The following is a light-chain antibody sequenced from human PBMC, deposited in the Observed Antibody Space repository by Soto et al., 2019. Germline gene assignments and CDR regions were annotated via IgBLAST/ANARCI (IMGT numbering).Light chain of an antibody. CDR1: QSVSSSY. CDR2: GAS. Sequence: EIGLTQYPGTLSLSPGQRATLSCRASQSVSSSYLAWYQQKPGQAHRLLIYGASSRATGIPDRFSGSGSGADFTLTISRLEPEDFAVYYCQQYGSSPYTFGHGTKLEIK. CDR3: QQYGSSPYT. V-gene: IGKV3-20*01. J-gene: IGKJ2*01.